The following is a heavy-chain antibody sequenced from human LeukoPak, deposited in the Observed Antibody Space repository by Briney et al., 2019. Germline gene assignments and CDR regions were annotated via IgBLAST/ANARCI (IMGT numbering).Heavy chain of an antibody. CDR1: GFSLSSYR. CDR2: ISTTSSSI. CDR3: ARDGRRCSGGSCPFDY. J-gene: IGHJ4*02. V-gene: IGHV3-21*01. Sequence: GGSLRLSCAASGFSLSSYRMNWVRQAPGKGLEWVSSISTTSSSIYYADSVKGRFTISRDNAKNSLYLQMNSLRAEDTAVYYCARDGRRCSGGSCPFDYWGQGTLVTVSS. D-gene: IGHD2-15*01.